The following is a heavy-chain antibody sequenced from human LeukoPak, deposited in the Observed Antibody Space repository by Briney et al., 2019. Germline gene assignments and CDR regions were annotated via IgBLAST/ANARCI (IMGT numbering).Heavy chain of an antibody. J-gene: IGHJ4*02. V-gene: IGHV5-51*01. CDR3: ARRVHRGGSYSSHSDY. CDR1: GYSFTTYW. D-gene: IGHD1-26*01. Sequence: GESLKISCKGSGYSFTTYWTAWVRQMPGKGLEWMGIIYPGDSDTTYSPSFQGQVTISADKSISTAYLQWSSLKASDTAMYYCARRVHRGGSYSSHSDYWGQGTLVTVSS. CDR2: IYPGDSDT.